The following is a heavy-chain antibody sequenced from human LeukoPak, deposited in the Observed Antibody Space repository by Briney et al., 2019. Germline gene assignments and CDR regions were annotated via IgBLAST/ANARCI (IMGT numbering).Heavy chain of an antibody. CDR1: GFTFSSYS. CDR3: ARDQYYYGSGPLGY. D-gene: IGHD3-10*01. V-gene: IGHV3-21*01. J-gene: IGHJ4*02. CDR2: ISSSSSYI. Sequence: GGCLRLSCAASGFTFSSYSMNWVRQAPGKGLEWVSSISSSSSYIYYADSVKGRFTISRDNAKNSLYLQMNSLRAEDTAVYYCARDQYYYGSGPLGYWGQGTLVTVSS.